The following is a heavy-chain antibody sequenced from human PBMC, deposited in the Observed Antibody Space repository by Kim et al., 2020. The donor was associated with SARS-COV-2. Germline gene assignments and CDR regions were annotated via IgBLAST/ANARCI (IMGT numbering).Heavy chain of an antibody. D-gene: IGHD2-8*02. Sequence: GESLKISCKASGYSFTNFLIGWVRQMPGKGLEWMGIIYPGDSNTRYSPSFQGQVTISADTSINTASLYWSSLKASDTAMYYCVRRLYCAGGACYWGPFDYWGEGTLVTVSS. CDR3: VRRLYCAGGACYWGPFDY. V-gene: IGHV5-51*01. CDR1: GYSFTNFL. J-gene: IGHJ4*02. CDR2: IYPGDSNT.